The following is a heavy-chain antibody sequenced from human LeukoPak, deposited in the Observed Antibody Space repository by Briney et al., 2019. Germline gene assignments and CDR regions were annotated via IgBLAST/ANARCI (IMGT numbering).Heavy chain of an antibody. CDR3: ARDASSGGSSPWFDP. V-gene: IGHV3-7*01. Sequence: PGGSLRLSCAASGFTFSSYWMSWVRQAPGKGLEWVANIKQDGSEKYYVDSVKGRFTISRDNAKNSLYLQMNSLRAEDTAVYYCARDASSGGSSPWFDPRGQGTLVTVSS. CDR1: GFTFSSYW. CDR2: IKQDGSEK. D-gene: IGHD2-15*01. J-gene: IGHJ5*02.